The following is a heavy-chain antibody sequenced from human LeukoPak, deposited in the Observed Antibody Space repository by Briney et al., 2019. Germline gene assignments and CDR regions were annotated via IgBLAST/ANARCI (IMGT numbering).Heavy chain of an antibody. D-gene: IGHD6-13*01. CDR3: ARSFSSWSPQSVVDY. J-gene: IGHJ4*02. CDR1: GGSISSGSYY. Sequence: SETLSLTCTVSGGSISSGSYYWSWIRQPAGKGLEWIGRIYTSGSTNYNPSLKSRVTISVDTSKNQFSLKLSSVTAADTAVYYCARSFSSWSPQSVVDYWGQGTLVTVSS. CDR2: IYTSGST. V-gene: IGHV4-61*02.